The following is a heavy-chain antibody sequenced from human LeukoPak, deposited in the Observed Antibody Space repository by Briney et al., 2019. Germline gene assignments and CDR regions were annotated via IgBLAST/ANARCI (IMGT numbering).Heavy chain of an antibody. J-gene: IGHJ4*02. Sequence: GGSLRLSCAASGLIFRNAWMTWVRQVPGKGLEWVGRIKSKGHGGAIDYAAPVIGRFKISRDDSTVTVYLQMNSLKTEDTALYYCTTLSGLSEDYTDSWGQGVLVTVSS. CDR1: GLIFRNAW. CDR3: TTLSGLSEDYTDS. V-gene: IGHV3-15*01. CDR2: IKSKGHGGAI. D-gene: IGHD5-12*01.